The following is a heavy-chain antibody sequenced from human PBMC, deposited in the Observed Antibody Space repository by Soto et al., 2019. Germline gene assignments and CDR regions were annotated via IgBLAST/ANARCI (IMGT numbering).Heavy chain of an antibody. D-gene: IGHD6-6*01. Sequence: GGSLRLSCAASGFTFSSYAMSWVRQAPGKGLEWVSAISGSGGSTYYADSVKGRFTISRDNSKNTLYLQMNSLRAEDTAVYYCAKGEQLVPYYYGMDVWGQGTTVTVSS. CDR1: GFTFSSYA. J-gene: IGHJ6*02. CDR2: ISGSGGST. CDR3: AKGEQLVPYYYGMDV. V-gene: IGHV3-23*01.